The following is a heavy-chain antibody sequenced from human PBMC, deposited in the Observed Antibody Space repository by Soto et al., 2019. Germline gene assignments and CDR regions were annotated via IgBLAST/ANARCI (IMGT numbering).Heavy chain of an antibody. CDR3: ARMESFGSLNWFDP. CDR2: MNPGSGDT. Sequence: ASVKVSCKASGYTFTNNDVSWVRQATGQGLEWMGWMNPGSGDTGYAQKFQGRVTMTRDISVATAYMELNSLTSEDTAIYYCARMESFGSLNWFDPWGQGTLVTVSS. V-gene: IGHV1-8*02. D-gene: IGHD5-18*01. J-gene: IGHJ5*02. CDR1: GYTFTNND.